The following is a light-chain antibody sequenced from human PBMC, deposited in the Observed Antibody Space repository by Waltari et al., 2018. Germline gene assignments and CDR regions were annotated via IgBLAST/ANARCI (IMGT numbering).Light chain of an antibody. J-gene: IGKJ1*01. CDR1: QSLLFSDGKIY. V-gene: IGKV2-30*01. CDR3: MQGAHWPRT. Sequence: DVVMTQSPLSLPVTVGQVASISCRSSQSLLFSDGKIYLNRFHQRPGHSPRRLIYKVSNRESGVPDRFSGSGSVTDFTLKITRVEAEDVGVYFCMQGAHWPRTFGQGTRVEI. CDR2: KVS.